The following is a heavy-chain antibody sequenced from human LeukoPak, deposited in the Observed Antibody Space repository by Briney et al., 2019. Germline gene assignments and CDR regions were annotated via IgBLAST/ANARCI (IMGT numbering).Heavy chain of an antibody. D-gene: IGHD3-22*01. CDR2: IQTDGNPK. CDR3: ARETSSEIIGGMDV. CDR1: GFIFSNSG. V-gene: IGHV3-30*02. J-gene: IGHJ6*02. Sequence: GGSLRLSCAASGFIFSNSGMHWVRQAPGKGLEWVAFIQTDGNPKYYADSVRGRFTISRDNFKKTCYLQMDSLRVEDTAVYYCARETSSEIIGGMDVRGQGTTVTVTS.